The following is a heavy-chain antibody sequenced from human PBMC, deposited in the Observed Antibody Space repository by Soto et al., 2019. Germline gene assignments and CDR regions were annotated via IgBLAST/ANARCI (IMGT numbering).Heavy chain of an antibody. CDR2: IYYSGST. V-gene: IGHV4-59*01. J-gene: IGHJ4*02. CDR3: ASVPMRWLQAYYFDY. Sequence: SETLSLTCTVSGPSIISYYLSWIRQPPGKGLEWIGYIYYSGSTNYNPSLKSRVTISVDTSKNQFSLKLSSGTASDTAVYYCASVPMRWLQAYYFDYWGQGTLVTVSS. CDR1: GPSIISYY. D-gene: IGHD5-18*01.